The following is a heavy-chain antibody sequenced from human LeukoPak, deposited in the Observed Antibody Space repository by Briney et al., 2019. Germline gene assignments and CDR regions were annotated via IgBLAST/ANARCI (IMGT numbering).Heavy chain of an antibody. Sequence: GGSLRLSCAASGFSFSSYWMNWVRQAPGKGLEWVSSISSSSSYIYYADSVKGRFTISRDNAKNSLYLQMNSLRAEDTAVYYCARGCSGGSCYNYWGQGTLVTVSS. CDR2: ISSSSSYI. CDR1: GFSFSSYW. J-gene: IGHJ4*02. V-gene: IGHV3-21*01. CDR3: ARGCSGGSCYNY. D-gene: IGHD2-15*01.